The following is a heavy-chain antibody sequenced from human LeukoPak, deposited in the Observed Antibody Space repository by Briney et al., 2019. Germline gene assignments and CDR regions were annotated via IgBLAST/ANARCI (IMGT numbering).Heavy chain of an antibody. J-gene: IGHJ6*03. CDR2: INPNSGGT. Sequence: ASVKVSCKASGYTFTGYYMHWVRQAPGQGLEWMGWINPNSGGTNYAQKFQGRVTMTRDTSISTAYMELSRLRSDDTAVYYCARDGLDYDILTGHYKRYYYYYMDVWGKGTTVTISS. CDR3: ARDGLDYDILTGHYKRYYYYYMDV. D-gene: IGHD3-9*01. V-gene: IGHV1-2*02. CDR1: GYTFTGYY.